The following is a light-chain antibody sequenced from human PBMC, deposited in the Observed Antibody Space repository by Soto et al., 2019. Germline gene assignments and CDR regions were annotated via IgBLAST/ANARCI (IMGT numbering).Light chain of an antibody. CDR2: KAS. CDR3: QQYNSHPYT. V-gene: IGKV1-5*03. J-gene: IGKJ2*01. Sequence: DFQMTQSPSTLSASVGDSVTITCRATQSIHTWLAWYQQKPGRTPKLLIYKASVLESGVPSRFSGSGSGTEFTLTLSRLQPDDFATYYCQQYNSHPYTFGRGAKLQIK. CDR1: QSIHTW.